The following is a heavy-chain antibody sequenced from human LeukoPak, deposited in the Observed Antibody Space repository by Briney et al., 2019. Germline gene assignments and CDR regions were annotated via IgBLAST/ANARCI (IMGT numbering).Heavy chain of an antibody. CDR3: AGDRALQLWFRYYGMDV. V-gene: IGHV1-18*01. D-gene: IGHD5-18*01. CDR2: ISAYNGNT. CDR1: GYTFTSYG. J-gene: IGHJ6*02. Sequence: ASVKVSCKASGYTFTSYGISWVRQAPGQGLEWMGWISAYNGNTNYAQKLQGRVTMTTDTSTSTAYMELRSLRSDDTAVYYCAGDRALQLWFRYYGMDVWGQGTTVTVSS.